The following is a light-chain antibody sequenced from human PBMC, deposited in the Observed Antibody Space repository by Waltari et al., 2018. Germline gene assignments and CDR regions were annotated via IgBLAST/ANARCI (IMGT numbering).Light chain of an antibody. Sequence: QSALTQPPSASGSPGQSVTISCTGTNSDVGTYTYVSWFQHNPGRAPKLLIYEVNKRPSGVPDRFSGSKSDNRASLTVSGLQADDEAVYHCSSYAGSNTLVFGGGTKLTVL. CDR1: NSDVGTYTY. CDR2: EVN. CDR3: SSYAGSNTLV. V-gene: IGLV2-8*01. J-gene: IGLJ2*01.